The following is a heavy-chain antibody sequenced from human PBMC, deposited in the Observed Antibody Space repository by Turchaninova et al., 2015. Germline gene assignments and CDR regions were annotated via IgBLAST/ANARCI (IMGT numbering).Heavy chain of an antibody. D-gene: IGHD2-2*01. Sequence: PLHHSVMAYGFTFGSKALRWDRLGPGKVLEGVSDMSGSVGSTDYADSVKGWFTISRDNSKNTLYLQMNSLRAEDTAVYYCAKSPAFIVVVPAPFDYWGQGTLVTVSS. CDR1: GFTFGSKA. J-gene: IGHJ4*02. V-gene: IGHV3-23*01. CDR2: MSGSVGST. CDR3: AKSPAFIVVVPAPFDY.